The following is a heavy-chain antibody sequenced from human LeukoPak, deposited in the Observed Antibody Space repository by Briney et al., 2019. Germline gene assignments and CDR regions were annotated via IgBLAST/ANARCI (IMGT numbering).Heavy chain of an antibody. V-gene: IGHV1-69*06. D-gene: IGHD5-24*01. Sequence: SVKVSCKASGGTFTSYAISWVRQAPGQGLDWMGGIIPIFGTANYAQKFQRRVTITADKSTSTAYMELSSLRSEDTAVYYCARSTKRRDGYFSANWFDPWGQGTLVTVSS. CDR2: IIPIFGTA. CDR1: GGTFTSYA. J-gene: IGHJ5*02. CDR3: ARSTKRRDGYFSANWFDP.